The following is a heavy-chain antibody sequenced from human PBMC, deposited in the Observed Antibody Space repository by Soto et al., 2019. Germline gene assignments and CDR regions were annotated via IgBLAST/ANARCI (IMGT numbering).Heavy chain of an antibody. D-gene: IGHD5-18*01. CDR2: ISGSGAGT. CDR3: AKDGYSYGPYYFDY. CDR1: GFTFCSYA. V-gene: IGHV3-23*01. J-gene: IGHJ4*02. Sequence: GGSLRLSCAASGFTFCSYAMSWVRQAPGKGLEWVSGISGSGAGTYYGDSVKGRFTISRDNSKNTLYLQMNSLRAEDTAVYYCAKDGYSYGPYYFDYWGQGTLVTVSS.